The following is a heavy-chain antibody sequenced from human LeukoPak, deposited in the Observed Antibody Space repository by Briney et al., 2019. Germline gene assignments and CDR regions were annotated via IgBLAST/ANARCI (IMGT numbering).Heavy chain of an antibody. Sequence: PSETLSLTCTVSGGSISSYYWSWIRQPPGKGLEWIGYIYYSGSTNYNPSLKSRVTISVDTSKNQFSLKLSSVTAADTAVYYCARPNCSGGGCLFDYGGRGTLVTVSS. J-gene: IGHJ4*02. CDR1: GGSISSYY. CDR3: ARPNCSGGGCLFDY. D-gene: IGHD2-15*01. CDR2: IYYSGST. V-gene: IGHV4-59*01.